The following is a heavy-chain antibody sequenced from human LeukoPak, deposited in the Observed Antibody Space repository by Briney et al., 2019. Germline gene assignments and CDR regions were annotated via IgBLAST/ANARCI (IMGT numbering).Heavy chain of an antibody. J-gene: IGHJ6*03. Sequence: PGGSLRLSYAASGFTFSDYYMSWIRQAPGKGLEWVSYISSSGSTIYYADSVKGRFTISRDNAKNSLYLQMNSLRAEDTAVYYCARGQQQLAPESYYYYYMDVWGKGTTVTVSS. D-gene: IGHD6-13*01. CDR2: ISSSGSTI. CDR1: GFTFSDYY. CDR3: ARGQQQLAPESYYYYYMDV. V-gene: IGHV3-11*04.